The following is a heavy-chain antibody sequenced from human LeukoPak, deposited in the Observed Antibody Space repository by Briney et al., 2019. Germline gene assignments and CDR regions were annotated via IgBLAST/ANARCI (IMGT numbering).Heavy chain of an antibody. V-gene: IGHV3-21*01. CDR1: GFTFSSYG. CDR3: ARAIVAATGFDY. J-gene: IGHJ4*02. CDR2: ISSSSSYI. Sequence: GGSLRLSCAASGFTFSSYGISWVRQAPGKGLEWVSSISSSSSYIYYADSVKGRFTISRDNAKNSLYLQMNSLRAEDTAVYYCARAIVAATGFDYWGQGTLVTVSS. D-gene: IGHD5-12*01.